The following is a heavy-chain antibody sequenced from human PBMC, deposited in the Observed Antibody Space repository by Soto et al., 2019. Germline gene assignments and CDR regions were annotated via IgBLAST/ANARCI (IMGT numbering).Heavy chain of an antibody. D-gene: IGHD6-19*01. J-gene: IGHJ4*02. Sequence: ASVKVSCKGSGYMFSRYAIRWVRQATGQRLEWMGWINAGNGNTKYSQKFQGRVTITTDTSASTAYMELSSLRSEDTAVYYCARDGAVAGDSNFDYWGQATLVTVSS. V-gene: IGHV1-3*01. CDR1: GYMFSRYA. CDR3: ARDGAVAGDSNFDY. CDR2: INAGNGNT.